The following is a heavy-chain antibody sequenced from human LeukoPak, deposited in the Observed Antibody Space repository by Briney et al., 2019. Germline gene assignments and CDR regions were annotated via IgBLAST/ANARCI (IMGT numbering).Heavy chain of an antibody. Sequence: GGSLRLSCAVSGFTFSSNSMHWVRQAPGKGLVWVSRINSDGSSTTYADSVKGRFTISRDNAKNTLYLQMNSLRAEDTAVYYCSRGGSFPLWGQGTLVTVSS. CDR3: SRGGSFPL. CDR1: GFTFSSNS. D-gene: IGHD1-26*01. J-gene: IGHJ4*02. CDR2: INSDGSST. V-gene: IGHV3-74*01.